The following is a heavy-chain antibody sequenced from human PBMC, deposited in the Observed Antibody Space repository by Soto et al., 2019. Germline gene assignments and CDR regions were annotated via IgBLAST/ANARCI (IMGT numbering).Heavy chain of an antibody. V-gene: IGHV3-48*03. D-gene: IGHD3-16*02. CDR2: ISSSGSTI. Sequence: PGGSLRLSCAASGFTFSSYEMNWVRQAPGKGLEWVSYISSSGSTIYYADSVKGRFTISRDNAKNSLYLQMNSLRAEDTAVYYCARGYMITFGGVILKDDAFDIWGQGTMVTVSS. CDR1: GFTFSSYE. CDR3: ARGYMITFGGVILKDDAFDI. J-gene: IGHJ3*02.